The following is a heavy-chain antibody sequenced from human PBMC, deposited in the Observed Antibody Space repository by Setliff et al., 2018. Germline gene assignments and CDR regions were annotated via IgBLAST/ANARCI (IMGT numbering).Heavy chain of an antibody. D-gene: IGHD2-2*01. V-gene: IGHV3-48*04. CDR2: ISSSGSTI. Sequence: GGSLRLSCAASGFTFSSYGMHWVRQAPGKGLEWVSYISSSGSTIYYADSVKGRFTISRDNAKNSLYLQMNSLRAEDTAVYFCVRLGCSTTSCYYFDYWGQGAQVTVSS. CDR1: GFTFSSYG. CDR3: VRLGCSTTSCYYFDY. J-gene: IGHJ4*02.